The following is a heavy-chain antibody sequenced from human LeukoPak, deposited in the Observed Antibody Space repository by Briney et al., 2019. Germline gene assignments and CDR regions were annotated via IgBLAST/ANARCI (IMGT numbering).Heavy chain of an antibody. CDR2: IIPIFGTA. D-gene: IGHD2-2*02. V-gene: IGHV1-69*01. Sequence: GSSVKVSCKASGGTFSSYAISWVRQAPGQGLEWMGGIIPIFGTANYAQKFQGRVTITADESTSTAYMELSSLRSEDTAVYYCARDLVPAAIKPLRMANYYYYGMDVWGQGTTVTVPS. CDR1: GGTFSSYA. CDR3: ARDLVPAAIKPLRMANYYYYGMDV. J-gene: IGHJ6*02.